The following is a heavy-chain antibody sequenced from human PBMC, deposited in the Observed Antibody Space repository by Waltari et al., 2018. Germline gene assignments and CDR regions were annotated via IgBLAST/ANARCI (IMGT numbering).Heavy chain of an antibody. Sequence: QVQLQESGPGLVTPSETLSLTCAVSGYAISSGYYWGWIRQPPGKGLEWIGSIYHSGSTYYNPSLKSRVTISVDTSKNQFSLKLSSVTAADTAVYYCARGSYSNYADYWGQGTLVTVSS. CDR1: GYAISSGYY. V-gene: IGHV4-38-2*01. J-gene: IGHJ4*02. D-gene: IGHD4-4*01. CDR2: IYHSGST. CDR3: ARGSYSNYADY.